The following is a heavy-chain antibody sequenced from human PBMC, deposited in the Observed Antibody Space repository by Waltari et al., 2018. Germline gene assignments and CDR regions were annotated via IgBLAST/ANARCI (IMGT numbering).Heavy chain of an antibody. CDR3: ATYSDPYSSGWYGFDY. D-gene: IGHD6-19*01. CDR2: ITPFNGNT. V-gene: IGHV1-45*02. CDR1: GYTFTYRY. Sequence: QMQLVQSGAEVKKTGSSVKVSCKASGYTFTYRYLHWVRQAPGQALEWMGWITPFNGNTNYAQKFQDRVTITRDRSMSTAYMELSSLRSEDTAMYYCATYSDPYSSGWYGFDYWGQGTLVTVSS. J-gene: IGHJ4*02.